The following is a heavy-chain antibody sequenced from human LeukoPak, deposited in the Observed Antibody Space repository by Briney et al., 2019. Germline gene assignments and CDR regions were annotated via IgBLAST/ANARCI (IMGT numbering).Heavy chain of an antibody. D-gene: IGHD6-13*01. CDR1: GGSISSYY. Sequence: SETLSLTCTVSGGSISSYYWSWIRQPPGKGLEWIGYIYYSGSTNYNPSLKSRVTISVDTSKNQFSLKLSSVTAADTAVYYCARNSYSGSWLDPWGQGTLVTVSS. V-gene: IGHV4-59*08. CDR2: IYYSGST. CDR3: ARNSYSGSWLDP. J-gene: IGHJ5*02.